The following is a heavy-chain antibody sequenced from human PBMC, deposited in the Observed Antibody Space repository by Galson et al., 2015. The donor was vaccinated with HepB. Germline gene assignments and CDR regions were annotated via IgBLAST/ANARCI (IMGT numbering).Heavy chain of an antibody. CDR3: AIEARGYFYV. Sequence: SVKVSCKVSGYTLTELSMHWVRQAPGKGLEWMGGFDPEDDKTNYAQKFQGRVTMTEDTSTDTAYMELRSLRSEDTAVFYCAIEARGYFYVWGQGTLVTVSS. CDR1: GYTLTELS. CDR2: FDPEDDKT. D-gene: IGHD3-22*01. V-gene: IGHV1-24*01. J-gene: IGHJ4*02.